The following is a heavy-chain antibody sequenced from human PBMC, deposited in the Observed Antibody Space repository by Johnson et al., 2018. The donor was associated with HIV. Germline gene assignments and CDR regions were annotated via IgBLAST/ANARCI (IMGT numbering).Heavy chain of an antibody. D-gene: IGHD3-22*01. CDR2: IYSGGST. Sequence: VQLVESGGGLVQPGGSLRLSCAASGFTVSSNYMSWVRQAPGKGLEWVSVIYSGGSTYYADSVKGRFTISRDNSKNTLYLQMNSLRAEDTALYYCARTITRIVVDIKSNNDAFDIWGQGTMVTVSS. CDR3: ARTITRIVVDIKSNNDAFDI. V-gene: IGHV3-66*01. J-gene: IGHJ3*02. CDR1: GFTVSSNY.